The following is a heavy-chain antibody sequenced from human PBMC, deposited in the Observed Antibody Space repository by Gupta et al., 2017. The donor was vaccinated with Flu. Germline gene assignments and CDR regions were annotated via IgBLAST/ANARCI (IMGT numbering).Heavy chain of an antibody. V-gene: IGHV3-23*01. Sequence: EVQLLEAGGGLVQHGGSLRLSCADSGLTISDYAMNWVRQAPGKGLEWVSTIGGVGHTTNYADSVMSRFTISRDNSKNTLYLQMNSLRGDDTAIYYCAKDRSGNPAIDYWGQGTLVTVSA. D-gene: IGHD6-13*01. CDR2: IGGVGHTT. CDR3: AKDRSGNPAIDY. J-gene: IGHJ4*02. CDR1: GLTISDYA.